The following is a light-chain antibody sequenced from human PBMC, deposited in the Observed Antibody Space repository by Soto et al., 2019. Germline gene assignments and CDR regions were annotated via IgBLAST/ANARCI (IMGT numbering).Light chain of an antibody. J-gene: IGKJ4*01. CDR3: QQRSNWPPT. CDR1: QSVSPY. CDR2: DAS. Sequence: EIVLTQSPATLSLSPGERATLSCRASQSVSPYLAWYQHKPGQAPRLLIYDASIRATGNPPSLSVSGSGTDYFLTISSLEPEDCAVYYCQQRSNWPPTVGGGTKVEIK. V-gene: IGKV3-11*01.